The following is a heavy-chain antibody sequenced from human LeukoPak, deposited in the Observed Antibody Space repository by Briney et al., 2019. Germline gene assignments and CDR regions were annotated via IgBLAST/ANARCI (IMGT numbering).Heavy chain of an antibody. CDR2: IYYSGST. CDR3: ARRGYYDILTGYHS. CDR1: GGSISSSSYY. J-gene: IGHJ4*02. D-gene: IGHD3-9*01. Sequence: SETLSLTCTVSGGSISSSSYYWGWIRQPPGKGLEWIGSIYYSGSTYYNPSLKSRVTISVDTSKNQFSLKLSSVTAADTAVYYCARRGYYDILTGYHSWGQGTLVTVSS. V-gene: IGHV4-39*01.